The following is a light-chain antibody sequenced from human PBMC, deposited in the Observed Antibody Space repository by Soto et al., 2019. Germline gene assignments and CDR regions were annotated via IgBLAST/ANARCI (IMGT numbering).Light chain of an antibody. CDR1: QGISDY. Sequence: IQLTQSPSSLSASVGDRVTITCRASQGISDYFAWYQQKPGKAPKLLIYAASILEIGVPSRFSGSGSGTDITLTTSRLQPEDLATYYGQQLNSYPYTFGPGDKVDIK. CDR2: AAS. CDR3: QQLNSYPYT. J-gene: IGKJ3*01. V-gene: IGKV1-9*01.